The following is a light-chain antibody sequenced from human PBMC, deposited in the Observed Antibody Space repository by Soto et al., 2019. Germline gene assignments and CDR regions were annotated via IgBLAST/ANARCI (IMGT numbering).Light chain of an antibody. CDR2: TNN. V-gene: IGLV1-44*01. CDR3: AAWDDSLSGWV. Sequence: QSVLTQPPSASGTPGQRVTISCSGSSSNSGSNTVNWFQQVPGTAPKVLIYTNNQRPSGVPDRFSGSKSGTSASLAISGLQSEDEADYYCAAWDDSLSGWVFGGGTKLTVL. CDR1: SSNSGSNT. J-gene: IGLJ3*02.